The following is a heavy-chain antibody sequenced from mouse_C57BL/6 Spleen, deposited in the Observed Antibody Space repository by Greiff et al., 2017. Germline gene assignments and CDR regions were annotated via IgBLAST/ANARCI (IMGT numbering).Heavy chain of an antibody. V-gene: IGHV1-50*01. CDR2: IDPSDSYT. D-gene: IGHD2-3*01. Sequence: VQLQESGAELVKPGASVKLSCKASGYTFTSYWMQWVKQRPGQGLEWIGEIDPSDSYTNYNQKFKGKATLTVDTSSSTAYMQLSSLTSEDSAVYYCARGYYHFAYWGQGTLVTVSA. CDR1: GYTFTSYW. CDR3: ARGYYHFAY. J-gene: IGHJ3*01.